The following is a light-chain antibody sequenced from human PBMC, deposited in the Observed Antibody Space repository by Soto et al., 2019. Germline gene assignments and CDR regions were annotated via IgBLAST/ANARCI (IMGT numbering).Light chain of an antibody. J-gene: IGKJ5*01. Sequence: EVELTQTPGTQSWAPEGRGTLWCRASQSVSRRLAWYQQRPGQSPRLLISGASMRAYGVPVRFIGSGSGTDFTLTITRLEPEDFAVYYCQQYGGSPITFGLGTRLEIK. V-gene: IGKV3-20*01. CDR1: QSVSRR. CDR2: GAS. CDR3: QQYGGSPIT.